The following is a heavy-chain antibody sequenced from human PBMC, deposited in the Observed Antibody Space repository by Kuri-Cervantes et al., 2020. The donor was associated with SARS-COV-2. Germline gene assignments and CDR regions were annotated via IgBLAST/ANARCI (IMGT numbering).Heavy chain of an antibody. Sequence: GGSLRLSCAASGFTFSNYWMRWVRRAPGKGLEWVATIKQDGSEKYYVDSVKGRFTISRDNAKNSLNLQMNSLRAEDTAVYYCAREAFGYCSGGSCYSHYWGQGTLVTVSS. D-gene: IGHD2-15*01. J-gene: IGHJ4*02. V-gene: IGHV3-7*01. CDR1: GFTFSNYW. CDR2: IKQDGSEK. CDR3: AREAFGYCSGGSCYSHY.